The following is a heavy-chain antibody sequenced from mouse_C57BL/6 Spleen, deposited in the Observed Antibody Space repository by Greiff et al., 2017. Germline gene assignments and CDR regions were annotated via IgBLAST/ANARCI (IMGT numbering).Heavy chain of an antibody. J-gene: IGHJ2*01. CDR2: IYPGDGDT. V-gene: IGHV1-82*01. Sequence: QVQLQQSGPELVKPGASVKISCKASGYAFSSSWMNWVKQRPGKGLEWIGRIYPGDGDTNYNGKFKGKATLTADKSSSTAYMQLSSLTSEDSAVYFCATYYSKPFLDYWGQGTTLTVSS. CDR1: GYAFSSSW. D-gene: IGHD2-5*01. CDR3: ATYYSKPFLDY.